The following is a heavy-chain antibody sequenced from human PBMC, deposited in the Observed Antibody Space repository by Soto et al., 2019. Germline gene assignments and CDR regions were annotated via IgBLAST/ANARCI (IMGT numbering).Heavy chain of an antibody. Sequence: PGGSLRLSCAASGFTFSSYAMSWVRQAPGKGLEWVSAISGSGGSTYYADSVKGRFTISRDNSKNTLYLQMNSLRAEDTALYYCANPPLPEASYYGIDVWGQGTTVTVSS. CDR1: GFTFSSYA. CDR2: ISGSGGST. V-gene: IGHV3-23*01. CDR3: ANPPLPEASYYGIDV. J-gene: IGHJ6*02.